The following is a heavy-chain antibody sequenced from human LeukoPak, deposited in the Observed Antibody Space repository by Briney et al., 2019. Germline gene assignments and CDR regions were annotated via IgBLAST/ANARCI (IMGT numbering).Heavy chain of an antibody. V-gene: IGHV1-2*02. J-gene: IGHJ6*03. Sequence: ASVTVSCKASGYTFTGYYMHWVRQAPGQGLEWMGWINPNSGGTNSAQKFQGRVTMTRDTSISTAYMELSRLRSDDTAVYYCARDGGYGGNSYYYFMDVWGKGTTVTISS. CDR1: GYTFTGYY. CDR3: ARDGGYGGNSYYYFMDV. D-gene: IGHD4-23*01. CDR2: INPNSGGT.